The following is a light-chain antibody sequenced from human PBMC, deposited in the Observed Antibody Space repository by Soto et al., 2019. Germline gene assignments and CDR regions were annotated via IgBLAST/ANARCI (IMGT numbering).Light chain of an antibody. Sequence: DIQMTQSPSSLSASVGDRVTITCQASQDISNYLDWYQQKPGKAPKLLIYDASNLETGVPSRFSGSGSETDVTFSISSLQPEDIATYYCQQYGNLPLTFGPGTKVDIK. J-gene: IGKJ3*01. V-gene: IGKV1-33*01. CDR2: DAS. CDR1: QDISNY. CDR3: QQYGNLPLT.